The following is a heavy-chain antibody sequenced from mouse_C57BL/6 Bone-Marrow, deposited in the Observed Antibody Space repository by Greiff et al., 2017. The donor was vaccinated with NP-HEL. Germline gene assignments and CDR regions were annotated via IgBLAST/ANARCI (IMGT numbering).Heavy chain of an antibody. J-gene: IGHJ4*01. V-gene: IGHV1-55*01. CDR2: IYPGSGST. CDR1: GYTFTSYW. CDR3: ARFEGSSFHYYAMDY. Sequence: VQLQESGAELVKPGASVKMSCKASGYTFTSYWITWVKQRPGQGLEWIGDIYPGSGSTNYNEKFKSKATLTVDTSSSTAYMQLSSLTSEDSAVYYCARFEGSSFHYYAMDYWGQGTSVTVSS. D-gene: IGHD1-1*01.